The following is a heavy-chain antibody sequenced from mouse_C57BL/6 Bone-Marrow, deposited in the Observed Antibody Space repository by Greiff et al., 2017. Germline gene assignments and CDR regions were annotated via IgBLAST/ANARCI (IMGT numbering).Heavy chain of an antibody. CDR3: ASYYYGSSWYYFDY. CDR1: GYTFTDYY. V-gene: IGHV1-26*01. Sequence: EVQLQQSGPELVKPGASVKISCKASGYTFTDYYMNWVKQSHGQSLEWIGDINPNNGGTSYNQKFKGKATLTVDKSSSTAYMELRSLTSADPAVYYCASYYYGSSWYYFDYWGQGTTLTVSA. CDR2: INPNNGGT. J-gene: IGHJ2*01. D-gene: IGHD1-1*01.